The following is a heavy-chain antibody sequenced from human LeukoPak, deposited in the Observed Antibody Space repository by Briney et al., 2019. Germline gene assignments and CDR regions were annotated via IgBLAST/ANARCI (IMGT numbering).Heavy chain of an antibody. CDR1: GGSISSYY. V-gene: IGHV3-7*01. CDR2: IKQDGSEK. Sequence: ETLSLTCTVSGGSISSYYWSWIRQPPGKGLEWVANIKQDGSEKYYVDSVKGRFTISRDNAKNSLYLQMNSLRAEDTAVYYCARDMFVGATFLFRYWGQGTLVTVSS. CDR3: ARDMFVGATFLFRY. J-gene: IGHJ4*02. D-gene: IGHD1-26*01.